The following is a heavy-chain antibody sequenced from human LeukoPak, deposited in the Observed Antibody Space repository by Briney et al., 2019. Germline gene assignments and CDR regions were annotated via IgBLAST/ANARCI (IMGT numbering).Heavy chain of an antibody. CDR3: AKQYSYGNFDY. CDR2: IYYSGST. J-gene: IGHJ4*02. V-gene: IGHV4-61*01. Sequence: SETLSLTCTVSGGSVSSGSYYWSWIRQPPGKGLEWIGYIYYSGSTNYNPSLKSRVTISVDTSKNQFSLELSSVTAADTAVYYCAKQYSYGNFDYRGQGTLVTVSS. D-gene: IGHD5-18*01. CDR1: GGSVSSGSYY.